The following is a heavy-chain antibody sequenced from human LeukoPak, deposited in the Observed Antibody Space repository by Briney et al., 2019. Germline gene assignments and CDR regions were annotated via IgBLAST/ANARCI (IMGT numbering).Heavy chain of an antibody. CDR2: ISSSSSTI. CDR1: GFTFDDYA. CDR3: ARDTPAYGMDV. J-gene: IGHJ6*02. V-gene: IGHV3-48*01. Sequence: GRSLRLSCAASGFTFDDYAMHWVRQAPGKGLEWVSYISSSSSTIYYADSVKGRFTISRDNAKNSLYLQMNSLRAEDTAVYYCARDTPAYGMDVWGQGTTVTVSS.